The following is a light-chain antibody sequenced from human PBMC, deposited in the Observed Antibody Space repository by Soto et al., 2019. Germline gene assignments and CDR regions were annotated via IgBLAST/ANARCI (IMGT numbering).Light chain of an antibody. CDR3: QQRSNWPPEIT. J-gene: IGKJ5*01. V-gene: IGKV3-11*01. CDR2: DAS. CDR1: QSVSIY. Sequence: EVVLTQSTATLSLFPGERATLSCRASQSVSIYLAWYQQKPGQAPRLLIYDASNRATGIPARFSGSGSGTDFTLTISSLEPEDFAVYYCQQRSNWPPEITFGQGTRLENK.